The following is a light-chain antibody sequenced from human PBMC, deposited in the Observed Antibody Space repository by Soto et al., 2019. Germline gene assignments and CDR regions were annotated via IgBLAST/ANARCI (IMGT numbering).Light chain of an antibody. V-gene: IGLV4-69*01. Sequence: QPVLTQSPSASASLGASVKLTCTLSSGHSNYAIAWHQQQSEKGPRYLMKLHRDGRHSKGDGIPDRFSGSSSGAERYLTISSLESEAEDYYYAQTGGSGILVFGGGTKVTVL. CDR3: QTGGSGILV. J-gene: IGLJ2*01. CDR2: LHRDGRH. CDR1: SGHSNYA.